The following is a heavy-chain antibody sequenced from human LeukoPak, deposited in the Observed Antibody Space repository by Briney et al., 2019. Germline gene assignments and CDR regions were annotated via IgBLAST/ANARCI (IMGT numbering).Heavy chain of an antibody. CDR2: IYSGGRI. J-gene: IGHJ4*02. CDR3: AKDFVVVPRNVNCFDY. Sequence: SETLSLTCTVSGGSISGSYYWVWIRQPPGEELEWIGSIYSGGRIYYNPSLKSRVTISVDTSKNHFSLKLTSVTAADTAVYYCAKDFVVVPRNVNCFDYWGQGTLVTVSS. D-gene: IGHD2-21*01. V-gene: IGHV4-39*07. CDR1: GGSISGSYY.